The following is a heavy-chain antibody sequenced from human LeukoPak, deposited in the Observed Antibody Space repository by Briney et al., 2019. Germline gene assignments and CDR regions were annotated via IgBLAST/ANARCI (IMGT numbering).Heavy chain of an antibody. Sequence: GGSLRLSCAASGFTVSSNYMSWVRQAPGKGLELVGRIKNKPDGGTSDYAAPVKGRFTISRDDSKSTLYLQMNSLKTEDTAVYYCTVVNYGSGSYPLGSWGQGTLVTVSS. D-gene: IGHD3-10*01. CDR2: IKNKPDGGTS. V-gene: IGHV3-15*01. CDR3: TVVNYGSGSYPLGS. CDR1: GFTVSSNY. J-gene: IGHJ5*02.